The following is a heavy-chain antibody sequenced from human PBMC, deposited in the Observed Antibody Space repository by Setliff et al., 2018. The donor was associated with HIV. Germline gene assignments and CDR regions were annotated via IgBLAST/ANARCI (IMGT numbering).Heavy chain of an antibody. CDR3: ARGPFNLAATGTGYFQQ. V-gene: IGHV4-31*03. Sequence: LSLTCTVSGASISGGGYYWNWIRQRPGKGLEWVGSIYSSGNTYNNPSLKSRVTMSLDTSKNHFFLKVNSLTAADTAVYYCARGPFNLAATGTGYFQQWG. CDR2: IYSSGNT. CDR1: GASISGGGYY. D-gene: IGHD6-13*01. J-gene: IGHJ1*01.